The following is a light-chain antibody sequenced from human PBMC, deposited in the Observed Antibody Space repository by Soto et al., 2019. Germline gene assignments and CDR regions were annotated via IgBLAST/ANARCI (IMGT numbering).Light chain of an antibody. CDR3: QQYDSDWT. Sequence: DIQMTQSPSTLSASVGDTVNITCRASQRINRWLAWYQQKPGKAPKVLIHRASSLESGVPSRFSGSGSGTDFTLTISSLQPDDFATYYCQQYDSDWTFGQGTKVEIK. J-gene: IGKJ1*01. CDR2: RAS. V-gene: IGKV1-5*03. CDR1: QRINRW.